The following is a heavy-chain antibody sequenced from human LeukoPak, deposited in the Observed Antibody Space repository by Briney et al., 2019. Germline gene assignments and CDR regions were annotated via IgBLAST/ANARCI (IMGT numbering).Heavy chain of an antibody. CDR3: ARRTLITMVRGVIIGYFDY. D-gene: IGHD3-10*01. V-gene: IGHV4-39*01. Sequence: SETLSLTCTVSGGSISSSSYYWGWIRQPPGKGLEWIGSIYYSGSTYYNPSLKSRVTISVDTSKNQFSLKLSSVTAADTAVYYCARRTLITMVRGVIIGYFDYWGQGTLVTVSS. CDR2: IYYSGST. CDR1: GGSISSSSYY. J-gene: IGHJ4*02.